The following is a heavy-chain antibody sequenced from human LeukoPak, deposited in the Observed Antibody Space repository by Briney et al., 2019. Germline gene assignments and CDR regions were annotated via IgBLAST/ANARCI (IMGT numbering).Heavy chain of an antibody. CDR2: ISGTSSYI. V-gene: IGHV3-21*01. D-gene: IGHD6-6*01. Sequence: GGSLRLSCAASGFTFSSYSMIWVRQAPGKGLELVSSISGTSSYIYYANSVKGRFTISRDNAKNSLYLQMNSLRAEDTAVYYCVSSPRVAAQDVWGKGTTVTVSS. CDR1: GFTFSSYS. J-gene: IGHJ6*04. CDR3: VSSPRVAAQDV.